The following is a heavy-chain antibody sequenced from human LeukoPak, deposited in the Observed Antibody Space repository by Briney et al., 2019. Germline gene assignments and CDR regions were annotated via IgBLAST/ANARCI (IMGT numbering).Heavy chain of an antibody. J-gene: IGHJ3*02. CDR2: LNIDGGTT. Sequence: GGSLTLFCAACGFTFSNHWVLWVRHAPGRGLVWVSRLNIDGGTTIYADSVKGQFTISRDNAKNTLDLQMNSLRAEDTAVYYCARDRGGDAFDIWGQGTMVTVYS. CDR3: ARDRGGDAFDI. V-gene: IGHV3-74*01. CDR1: GFTFSNHW.